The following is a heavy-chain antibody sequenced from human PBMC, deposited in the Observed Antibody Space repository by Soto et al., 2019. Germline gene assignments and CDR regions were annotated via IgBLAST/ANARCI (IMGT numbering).Heavy chain of an antibody. CDR2: IDPSDSYT. Sequence: GESLKISCKGSGYSFTSYWIGWVRQMPGKGLEWMGRIDPSDSYTNYSPSFQGHVTISVDKSISTAYLQWSSLKASDTAMFYCARPIAARSFYYGMDAWGQGTTVTAYS. CDR3: ARPIAARSFYYGMDA. CDR1: GYSFTSYW. V-gene: IGHV5-10-1*01. J-gene: IGHJ6*02. D-gene: IGHD6-6*01.